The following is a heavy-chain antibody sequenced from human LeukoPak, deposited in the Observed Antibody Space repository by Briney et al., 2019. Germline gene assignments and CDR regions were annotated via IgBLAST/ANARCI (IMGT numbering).Heavy chain of an antibody. J-gene: IGHJ4*02. CDR3: ARDAHYDFWSGYYSTWPLGY. V-gene: IGHV3-30*04. CDR2: ISDDGSNK. CDR1: GFTFSNYA. Sequence: GGSLRLSCAASGFTFSNYAMHWVRQAPGKGLEWVAVISDDGSNKYYADSVKGRFTISRDNSRNTLYLQMNSLRPEDTAIYYCARDAHYDFWSGYYSTWPLGYWGQGTLVTVSS. D-gene: IGHD3-3*01.